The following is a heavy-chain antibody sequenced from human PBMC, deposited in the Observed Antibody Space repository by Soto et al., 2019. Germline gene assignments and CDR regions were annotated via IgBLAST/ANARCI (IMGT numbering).Heavy chain of an antibody. V-gene: IGHV1-18*04. D-gene: IGHD5-12*01. CDR1: GYGFTSYG. CDR2: ITAENGNT. J-gene: IGHJ4*02. Sequence: QIQLVQSGAEVKKPGASVKVSCKASGYGFTSYGITWVRQAPGQGPEWLGWITAENGNTNYAQKFQGRSTMTTDTSTNTAFMELRGLRSDDTAVSYCARVVLEWLPTSGFDYWGQGTLVTVSS. CDR3: ARVVLEWLPTSGFDY.